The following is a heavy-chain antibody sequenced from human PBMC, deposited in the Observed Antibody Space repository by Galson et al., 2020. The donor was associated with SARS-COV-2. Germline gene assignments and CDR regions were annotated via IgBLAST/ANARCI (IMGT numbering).Heavy chain of an antibody. CDR1: GFTFSSYG. CDR2: IWYDGSNK. CDR3: ARDGGYGDSMGLIDY. D-gene: IGHD4-17*01. Sequence: GESLKISCAASGFTFSSYGMHWVRQAPGKGLEWVAVIWYDGSNKYYADSVKGRFTISRDNSKNTLYLQMNSLRAEDTAVYYCARDGGYGDSMGLIDYWGQGTLVTVSS. J-gene: IGHJ4*02. V-gene: IGHV3-33*01.